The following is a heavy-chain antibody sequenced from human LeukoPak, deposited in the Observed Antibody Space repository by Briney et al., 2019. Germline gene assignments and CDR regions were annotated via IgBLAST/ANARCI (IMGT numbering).Heavy chain of an antibody. CDR2: IYYSGST. CDR3: ARGAYGGSSEY. J-gene: IGHJ4*02. V-gene: IGHV4-59*08. Sequence: SETLSLTCTVSGGSISSYYWSWIRQPPGKGLEWIGYIYYSGSTNYNPSLKSRVTISVDTSKNQFSLKLSSVTAADTAVYYCARGAYGGSSEYWGQGTLVTVSS. D-gene: IGHD1-26*01. CDR1: GGSISSYY.